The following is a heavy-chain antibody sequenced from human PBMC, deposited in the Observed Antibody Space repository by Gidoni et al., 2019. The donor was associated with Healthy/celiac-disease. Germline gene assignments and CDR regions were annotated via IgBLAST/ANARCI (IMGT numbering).Heavy chain of an antibody. Sequence: EVQLLESGGGLVQPGGSLRLSCAASGFTFSSYAMSWVRQAPGKGLECVSAISGSGGSTYYADSVKGRFTISRDNSKNTLYLQMNSLRAEDTAVYYCAKFSYYDFWSGSDFDYWGQGTLVTVSS. CDR3: AKFSYYDFWSGSDFDY. CDR1: GFTFSSYA. V-gene: IGHV3-23*01. J-gene: IGHJ4*02. CDR2: ISGSGGST. D-gene: IGHD3-3*01.